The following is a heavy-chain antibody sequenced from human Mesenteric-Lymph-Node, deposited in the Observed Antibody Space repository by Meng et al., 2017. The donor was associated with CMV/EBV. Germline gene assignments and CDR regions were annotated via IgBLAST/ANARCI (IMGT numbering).Heavy chain of an antibody. CDR3: ARDYGCRSNSCFPGYYYYGMDV. V-gene: IGHV1-2*02. CDR2: INPDSGGT. J-gene: IGHJ6*02. D-gene: IGHD2-2*01. CDR1: GYTFTDYY. Sequence: ASVKVSCKASGYTFTDYYIHWVRQAPGQGLEWMGWINPDSGGTDYAQTFQGRVTMTRDTSFNTSYMELRWLTSDDTAVFYCARDYGCRSNSCFPGYYYYGMDVWGQGTTVTVSS.